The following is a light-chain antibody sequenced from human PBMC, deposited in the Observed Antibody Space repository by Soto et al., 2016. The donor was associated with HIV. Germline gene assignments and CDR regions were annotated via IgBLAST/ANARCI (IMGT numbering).Light chain of an antibody. CDR2: DDT. Sequence: SYVLTQPPSVSVAPGKTATITCGGDNIGRKSVNWYQQKPGQAPILVIYDDTDRPSGIPGRFSGSNSGSAATLTITRVEAGDEADYYCQVWHSGGDNYVFGPGTKVTVL. CDR3: QVWHSGGDNYV. J-gene: IGLJ1*01. CDR1: NIGRKS. V-gene: IGLV3-21*04.